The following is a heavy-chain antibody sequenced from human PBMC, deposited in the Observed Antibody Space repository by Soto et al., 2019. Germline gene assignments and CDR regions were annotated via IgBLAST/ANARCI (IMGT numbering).Heavy chain of an antibody. Sequence: SETLSLTCTVSGGSISSFYWSWIRQPPGKGLEWIGYIYDSGSTNYNPSLKSRVTISVDTSKNQFSLKLNSVTAADTAVYYCARDGLVCFGEGTGPSGMDVWGQGTTVTVSS. CDR3: ARDGLVCFGEGTGPSGMDV. V-gene: IGHV4-59*01. CDR2: IYDSGST. D-gene: IGHD3-10*01. CDR1: GGSISSFY. J-gene: IGHJ6*02.